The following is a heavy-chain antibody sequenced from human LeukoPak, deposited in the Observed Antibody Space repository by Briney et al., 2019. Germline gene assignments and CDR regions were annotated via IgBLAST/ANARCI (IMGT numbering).Heavy chain of an antibody. CDR2: ISGMGGKT. CDR3: VKDRRNYFDTSGAFDS. Sequence: GGSLRLSCAAPGLPFSAYAMNWVRQAPGTGLEWVSSISGMGGKTYYADSVKGRFTISRDNSNNTLFLQMDALRVEDTARYFCVKDRRNYFDTSGAFDSWGRGTLVIVSS. V-gene: IGHV3-23*01. J-gene: IGHJ5*01. D-gene: IGHD3-22*01. CDR1: GLPFSAYA.